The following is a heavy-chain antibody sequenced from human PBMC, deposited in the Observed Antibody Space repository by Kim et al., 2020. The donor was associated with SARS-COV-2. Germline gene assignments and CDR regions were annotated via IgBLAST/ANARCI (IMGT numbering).Heavy chain of an antibody. CDR3: ARRQIAVAGAFDI. J-gene: IGHJ3*02. Sequence: SETLSLTCTVSGGSISSSSYYWGWIRQPPGKGLEWIGSIYYSGSTYYNPSLKSRVTISVDTSKNQFSLKLSSVTAADTAVNYCARRQIAVAGAFDIWGQGTMVTVSS. CDR1: GGSISSSSYY. D-gene: IGHD6-19*01. CDR2: IYYSGST. V-gene: IGHV4-39*01.